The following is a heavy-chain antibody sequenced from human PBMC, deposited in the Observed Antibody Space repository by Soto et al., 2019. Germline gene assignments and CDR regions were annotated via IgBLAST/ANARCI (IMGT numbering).Heavy chain of an antibody. CDR3: ARQETTSSGMDV. D-gene: IGHD4-17*01. CDR1: GGSISSSSYY. Sequence: SETLSLTCTVSGGSISSSSYYWGWIRQPPGKGLEWIGSIYYSGSTYYNPSLKSRVTISVDTSKNQFSLKLSSVTAADTAVYYCARQETTSSGMDVWGQGTTVTVSS. CDR2: IYYSGST. J-gene: IGHJ6*02. V-gene: IGHV4-39*01.